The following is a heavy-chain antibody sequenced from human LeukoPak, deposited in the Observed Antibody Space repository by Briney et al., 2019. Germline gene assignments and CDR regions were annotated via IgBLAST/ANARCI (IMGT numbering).Heavy chain of an antibody. D-gene: IGHD3-9*01. V-gene: IGHV3-21*01. CDR2: ISSSSSYI. CDR3: AREYRYFDWETFDP. CDR1: GXTFSSYS. J-gene: IGHJ5*02. Sequence: PGGSLRLSCAASGXTFSSYSMNWVRQAPGKGLEWVSSISSSSSYIYYADSVKGRFTISRDNAKNSLYLQMNSLRAEDTAVYYCAREYRYFDWETFDPWGQGTLVTVSS.